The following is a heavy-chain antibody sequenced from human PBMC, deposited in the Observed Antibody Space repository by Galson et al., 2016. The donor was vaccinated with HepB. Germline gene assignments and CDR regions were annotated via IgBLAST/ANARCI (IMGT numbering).Heavy chain of an antibody. CDR3: ARASGIRGIKGAMDV. J-gene: IGHJ6*02. Sequence: SLRLSCAASGFSVSNNYMSWVRQAPGKGLECVSVIHDDGSTNCADSVMGRFTISRDSSKNTLYLEMNSLRAEDVAVYYCARASGIRGIKGAMDVWGQGTTVSVSS. D-gene: IGHD3-10*01. V-gene: IGHV3-53*01. CDR2: IHDDGST. CDR1: GFSVSNNY.